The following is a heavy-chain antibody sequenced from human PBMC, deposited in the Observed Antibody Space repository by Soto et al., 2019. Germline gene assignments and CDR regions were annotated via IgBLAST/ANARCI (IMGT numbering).Heavy chain of an antibody. V-gene: IGHV4-34*01. CDR3: ARGGYDLWSGYYSSWFDP. CDR2: INHSGST. CDR1: GGPFSGYY. D-gene: IGHD3-3*01. Sequence: SETLSLTCAVYGGPFSGYYWSWIRQPPGKGLEWIGEINHSGSTNYNPSLKSRVTISVDTSKNHFSLKLSSVTAADTAVYYCARGGYDLWSGYYSSWFDPWGQGTLVTVSS. J-gene: IGHJ5*02.